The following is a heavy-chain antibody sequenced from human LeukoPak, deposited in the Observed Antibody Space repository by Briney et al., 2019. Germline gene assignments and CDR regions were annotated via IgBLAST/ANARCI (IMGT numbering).Heavy chain of an antibody. D-gene: IGHD6-13*01. CDR3: ARGTAAAETFDA. CDR2: IYYSGST. J-gene: IGHJ5*02. CDR1: GGSISSYY. Sequence: PSETLSLTCTVSGGSISSYYWSWIRQPPGKGLEWIGYIYYSGSTNYNPSLKSRVTISVDTSKNQFSLKLSSVTAADTAVYYCARGTAAAETFDAWGQGTLVTVSS. V-gene: IGHV4-59*01.